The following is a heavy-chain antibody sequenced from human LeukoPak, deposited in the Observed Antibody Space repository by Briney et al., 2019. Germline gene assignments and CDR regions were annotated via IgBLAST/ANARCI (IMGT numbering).Heavy chain of an antibody. CDR1: GFAFNSYD. CDR3: AKAGSGHYYDY. CDR2: ITTDT. J-gene: IGHJ4*02. Sequence: GGSLRLSCAASGFAFNSYDMTWVRRALGKGLEWVSLITTDTYYADAVRGRFTTSGDNSKNTLYLQMNSLRADDTAVYYCAKAGSGHYYDYWGQGTLVTVSS. D-gene: IGHD3-22*01. V-gene: IGHV3-23*01.